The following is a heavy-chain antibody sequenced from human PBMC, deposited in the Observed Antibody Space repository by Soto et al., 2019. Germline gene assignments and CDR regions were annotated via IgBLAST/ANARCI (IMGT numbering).Heavy chain of an antibody. Sequence: PGGSLRLSCVASGFSLSDYAVNWVRQAPGKGLEWVSFISSDSRTIYYADSVEGRFTVSRDNARNSVSLQMDSLRDEDAAVYYCARIKLVEWFFINVDVYDMDVWGQGTPVTXSS. V-gene: IGHV3-48*02. CDR1: GFSLSDYA. CDR3: ARIKLVEWFFINVDVYDMDV. J-gene: IGHJ6*02. CDR2: ISSDSRTI. D-gene: IGHD3-3*01.